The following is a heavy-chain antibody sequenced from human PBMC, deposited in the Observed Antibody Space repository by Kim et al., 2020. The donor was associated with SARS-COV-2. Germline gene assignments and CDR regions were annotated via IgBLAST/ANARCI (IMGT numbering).Heavy chain of an antibody. V-gene: IGHV1-8*01. D-gene: IGHD2-15*01. J-gene: IGHJ6*02. CDR1: GYTFTSYD. Sequence: ASVKVSCKASGYTFTSYDINWVRQATGQGLEWMGWMNPNSGNTGYAQKFQGRVTMTRNTSISTAYMELSSLRSEDTAVYYCARGLYLAAALYWYYGMDVWGQGTTVTVSS. CDR3: ARGLYLAAALYWYYGMDV. CDR2: MNPNSGNT.